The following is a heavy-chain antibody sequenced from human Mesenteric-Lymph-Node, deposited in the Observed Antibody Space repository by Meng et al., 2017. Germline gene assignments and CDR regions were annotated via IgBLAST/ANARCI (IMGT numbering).Heavy chain of an antibody. Sequence: SLKISCVASGFTFDDYSMHWVRQPPGKGLEWVSSISWSSTNIGYADSARGRFTISRDNAKNSLYLQMNSLTTEDTALYYCAKGKIAASSAFFDYWGQGVLVTVSS. CDR3: AKGKIAASSAFFDY. CDR2: ISWSSTNI. CDR1: GFTFDDYS. V-gene: IGHV3-9*01. D-gene: IGHD3-10*01. J-gene: IGHJ4*02.